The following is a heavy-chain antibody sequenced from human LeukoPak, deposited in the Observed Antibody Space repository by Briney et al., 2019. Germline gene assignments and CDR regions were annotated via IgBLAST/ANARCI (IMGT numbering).Heavy chain of an antibody. J-gene: IGHJ4*02. Sequence: PSETLSLTCTVSGGSISSSSYYWSWIRQPPGKGLEWIGSIYYSGSTYYNPSLKSRVAISVDTSKHQFSLKLNSVTAADTAVYYCARSPRYYDSSGPLVLFDYWGQGTLVTVSS. CDR3: ARSPRYYDSSGPLVLFDY. CDR1: GGSISSSSYY. D-gene: IGHD3-22*01. V-gene: IGHV4-39*01. CDR2: IYYSGST.